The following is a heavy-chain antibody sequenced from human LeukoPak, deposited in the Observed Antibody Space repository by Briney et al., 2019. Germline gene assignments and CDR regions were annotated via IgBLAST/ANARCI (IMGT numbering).Heavy chain of an antibody. V-gene: IGHV4-39*02. J-gene: IGHJ4*02. CDR1: GVSITSSSYY. CDR3: ARNDAKMVTVDY. CDR2: IHYGANT. D-gene: IGHD2-21*02. Sequence: PSETLSLTCTVSGVSITSSSYYWGWIRRPPGKGPEWIGSIHYGANTYRNPSLKSRVTISMDTSKNHFSLSLSSVTAADTAVYYCARNDAKMVTVDYWGQGTLVTVSS.